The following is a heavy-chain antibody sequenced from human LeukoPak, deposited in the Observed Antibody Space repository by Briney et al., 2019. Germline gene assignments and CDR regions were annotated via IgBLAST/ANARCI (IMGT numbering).Heavy chain of an antibody. D-gene: IGHD3-22*01. CDR2: IFYSMST. Sequence: PSETLSVTCTVSGGSISGGDYYWNWIRQPPGEGLEWIGYIFYSMSTHYNPSLKSRFTISLDTSKNQFSLSLSSKTAADTAVYYCAKGTEYLGYYYDSSGYSHFDYWGQGTLVTVSS. J-gene: IGHJ4*02. CDR3: AKGTEYLGYYYDSSGYSHFDY. V-gene: IGHV4-30-4*08. CDR1: GGSISGGDYY.